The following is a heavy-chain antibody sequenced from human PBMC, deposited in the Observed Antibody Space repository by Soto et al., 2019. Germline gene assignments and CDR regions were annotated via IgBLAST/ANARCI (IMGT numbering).Heavy chain of an antibody. CDR1: GFTFSSYG. CDR2: IWYDGSNK. D-gene: IGHD6-6*01. J-gene: IGHJ4*02. CDR3: ARDHEEYSSSLWG. Sequence: PGGSLRLSCAASGFTFSSYGMHWVRQAPGKGLEWVAVIWYDGSNKYYADSVKGRFTISRDNSKNTLYLQMNSLRAEDTAVYYCARDHEEYSSSLWGWGQGTLVTVSS. V-gene: IGHV3-33*01.